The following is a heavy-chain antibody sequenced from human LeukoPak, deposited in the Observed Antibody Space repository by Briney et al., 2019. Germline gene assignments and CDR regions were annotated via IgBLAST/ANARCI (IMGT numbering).Heavy chain of an antibody. J-gene: IGHJ4*02. D-gene: IGHD2-2*02. CDR1: GFTFSSYG. Sequence: GGSLRLSCAASGFTFSSYGMHWVRQAPGKGLEWVAFIRYDGSNKYYADSVKGRFTISRDKSKNTLYLQMDSLRAEDTAVYYCARGGIVVVPAARPLDYWGQGTLVTVSS. CDR2: IRYDGSNK. CDR3: ARGGIVVVPAARPLDY. V-gene: IGHV3-30*02.